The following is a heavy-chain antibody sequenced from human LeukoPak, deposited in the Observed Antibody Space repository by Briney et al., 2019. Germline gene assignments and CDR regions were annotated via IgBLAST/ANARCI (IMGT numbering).Heavy chain of an antibody. V-gene: IGHV3-23*01. D-gene: IGHD6-19*01. CDR3: AKGRGTSDWYFDY. Sequence: PGGSLRLSCAASGFTFSFFAMSWVRQAPGKGLEWVSTISGRAGSSYSPDSLKGRFTISRDNSKNTVYLQMNSLRAEDTAVYYCAKGRGTSDWYFDYWGQGTLVTVSS. J-gene: IGHJ4*02. CDR2: ISGRAGSS. CDR1: GFTFSFFA.